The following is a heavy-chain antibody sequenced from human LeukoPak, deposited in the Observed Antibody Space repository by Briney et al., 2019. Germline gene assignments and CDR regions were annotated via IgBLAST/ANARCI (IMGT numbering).Heavy chain of an antibody. CDR1: GFTFSSYG. Sequence: PGGSLRLSCAASGFTFSSYGMHWVRQAPGKGLEWVAVIWYDGSNKYYADSVKGRFTISRDNSKNTLYLQMNSLRAEDTAVYYCARDESTPNYMDVWGKGTTVTVSS. CDR2: IWYDGSNK. V-gene: IGHV3-33*01. CDR3: ARDESTPNYMDV. J-gene: IGHJ6*03.